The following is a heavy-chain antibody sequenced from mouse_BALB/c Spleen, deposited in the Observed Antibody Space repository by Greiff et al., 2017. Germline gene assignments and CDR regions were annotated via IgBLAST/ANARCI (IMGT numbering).Heavy chain of an antibody. CDR3: ARRLVEYAMDY. J-gene: IGHJ4*01. CDR2: VNPNNGGT. V-gene: IGHV1-26*01. CDR1: GYSFTGYY. D-gene: IGHD2-2*01. Sequence: EVQLQQSGPDLVKPGASVKISCTASGYSFTGYYMYWVKQSHGKSLEWIGSVNPNNGGTSYNQKLKGKVILTVDKSSSTAYMELRSLTSEDSAVYYYARRLVEYAMDYWGQGTSVTVSS.